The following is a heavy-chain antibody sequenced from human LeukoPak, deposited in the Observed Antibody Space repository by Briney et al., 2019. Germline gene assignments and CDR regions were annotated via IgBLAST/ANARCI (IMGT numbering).Heavy chain of an antibody. CDR3: VKDYYYDPVDAFDV. D-gene: IGHD3-22*01. CDR2: ISASYGST. Sequence: GGSLRLSCAVSGFTFSTYAMSWVRQAPGKGLEWVSCISASYGSTYYADSVKGRFTISRDNSKNTLYLQMNSLRAEDTAVYYCVKDYYYDPVDAFDVWGQGTMVSVSS. V-gene: IGHV3-23*01. CDR1: GFTFSTYA. J-gene: IGHJ3*01.